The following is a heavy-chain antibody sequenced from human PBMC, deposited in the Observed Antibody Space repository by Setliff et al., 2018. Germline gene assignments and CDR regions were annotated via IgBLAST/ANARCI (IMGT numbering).Heavy chain of an antibody. V-gene: IGHV4-39*01. D-gene: IGHD2-15*01. J-gene: IGHJ4*01. CDR3: VRPGGTTVVARHFDY. Sequence: SETLSLTCTVSNGSISSGNYFWGWIRQAPGSGLEWIGSISYSGTPYYNASVEGRVTISIDTSRNQFSLELRSVTVADTATYYCVRPGGTTVVARHFDYWGSGILVTVSS. CDR2: ISYSGTP. CDR1: NGSISSGNYF.